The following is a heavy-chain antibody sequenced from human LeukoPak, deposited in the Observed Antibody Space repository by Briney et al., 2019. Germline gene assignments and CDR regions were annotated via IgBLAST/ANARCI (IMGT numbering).Heavy chain of an antibody. CDR2: IYTSGST. D-gene: IGHD3-22*01. V-gene: IGHV4-61*02. J-gene: IGHJ3*02. CDR3: ARIQLDYYDSSGYYPSDDAFDI. Sequence: SETLSLTCTVSGGSISSGSYYWSWIRQPAGKGLEWIGRIYTSGSTNYNPSLKSRVTISVDTSKNQFSLKLSSVTAADTAVYYCARIQLDYYDSSGYYPSDDAFDIWGQGTMVTVSS. CDR1: GGSISSGSYY.